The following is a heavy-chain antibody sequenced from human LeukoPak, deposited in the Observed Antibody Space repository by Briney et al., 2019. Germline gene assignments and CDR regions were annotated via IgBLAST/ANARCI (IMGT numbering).Heavy chain of an antibody. CDR2: IYPGDSDT. J-gene: IGHJ3*02. Sequence: GESLKISCXGSGYSFTSYWIGWVREMPGKGLEWMGIIYPGDSDTRYSPSFQGQVTISADKSISTAYLQWSSLKASDTAMYYCAAHGEALEMATILDAFDIWGQGTMVTVSS. CDR3: AAHGEALEMATILDAFDI. V-gene: IGHV5-51*01. CDR1: GYSFTSYW. D-gene: IGHD5-24*01.